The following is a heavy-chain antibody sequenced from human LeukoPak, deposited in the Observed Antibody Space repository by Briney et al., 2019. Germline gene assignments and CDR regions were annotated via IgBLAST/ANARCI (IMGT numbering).Heavy chain of an antibody. CDR3: AKDIWQQQALFNY. J-gene: IGHJ4*02. Sequence: GGSLRLTCPASGFTFADYALHWVRQAPGKGLAWVSGINCNSCTIGYADSVKGRFIISRDNDKHYLHVHMNSLTAEDTALYYCAKDIWQQQALFNYWGQGTLVTVSS. CDR2: INCNSCTI. CDR1: GFTFADYA. V-gene: IGHV3-9*01. D-gene: IGHD6-13*01.